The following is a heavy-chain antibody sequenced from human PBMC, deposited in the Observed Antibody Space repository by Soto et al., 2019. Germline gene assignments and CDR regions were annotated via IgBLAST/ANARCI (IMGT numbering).Heavy chain of an antibody. D-gene: IGHD1-7*01. Sequence: GESLNISCEASGYSFITYWIGWVRQMPGKGLEWVGLIYAANSETRYSPSFQGQVTLSVDKSINTAYLQWSSLKASDTAIYYCGRHPPTPAHNGYLDPLGQGTLVTVSS. CDR3: GRHPPTPAHNGYLDP. CDR1: GYSFITYW. CDR2: IYAANSET. V-gene: IGHV5-51*01. J-gene: IGHJ5*02.